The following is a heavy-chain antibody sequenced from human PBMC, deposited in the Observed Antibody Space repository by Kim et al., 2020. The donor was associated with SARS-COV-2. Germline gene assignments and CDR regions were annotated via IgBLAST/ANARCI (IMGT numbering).Heavy chain of an antibody. V-gene: IGHV3-11*06. CDR2: ISSSSSYT. J-gene: IGHJ4*02. CDR3: AREGAQKLERSTDY. CDR1: GFTFSDYY. D-gene: IGHD1-1*01. Sequence: GGSLRLSCAASGFTFSDYYMSWIRQAPGKGLEWVSYISSSSSYTNYADSVKGRFTISRDNAKNSLYLQMNSLRAEDTAVYYCAREGAQKLERSTDYWGQGTLVTVSS.